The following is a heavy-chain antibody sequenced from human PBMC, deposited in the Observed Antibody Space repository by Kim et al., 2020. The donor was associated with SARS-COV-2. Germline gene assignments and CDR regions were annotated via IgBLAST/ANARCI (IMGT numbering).Heavy chain of an antibody. Sequence: GGSLRLSCTASGFTFGDYAMSWFRQAPGKGLEWVGFIRSKAYGGTTEYAASVKGRFTISRDDSKSIAYLQMNSLKTEDTAVYYCTRSRNTMVRGVIWLRLLDYWGQGTLVTVSS. J-gene: IGHJ4*02. V-gene: IGHV3-49*03. CDR3: TRSRNTMVRGVIWLRLLDY. D-gene: IGHD3-10*01. CDR1: GFTFGDYA. CDR2: IRSKAYGGTT.